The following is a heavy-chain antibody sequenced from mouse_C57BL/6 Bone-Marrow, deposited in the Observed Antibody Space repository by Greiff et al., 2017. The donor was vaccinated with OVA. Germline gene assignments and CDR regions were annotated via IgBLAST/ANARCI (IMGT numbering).Heavy chain of an antibody. J-gene: IGHJ2*01. Sequence: VQLRQPGAELVKPGASVKLSCKASGYTFTSYWMHWVKQRPGQGLEWIGMIHPNSGSTNYNEKFKSKATLTVDKSSSTAYMQLSSLTSEDSAVYYCAREDYYGSSYFDYWGQGTTLTVSS. V-gene: IGHV1-64*01. D-gene: IGHD1-1*01. CDR2: IHPNSGST. CDR1: GYTFTSYW. CDR3: AREDYYGSSYFDY.